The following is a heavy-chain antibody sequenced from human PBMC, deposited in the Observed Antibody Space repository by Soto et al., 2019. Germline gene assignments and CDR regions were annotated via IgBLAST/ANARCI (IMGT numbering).Heavy chain of an antibody. V-gene: IGHV3-11*01. D-gene: IGHD2-2*01. CDR2: IGSSGLSV. CDR3: ARDLRQLLSHNYYYYYLDV. CDR1: VFTFSDYQ. J-gene: IGHJ6*03. Sequence: QVHLVESGGGLVKPGGSLRLSCAASVFTFSDYQMSWIRQAPGKGLEWVSYIGSSGLSVYYEDSVKGRFTISRDNANNSLYLQMNSLRAEDSAVYYCARDLRQLLSHNYYYYYLDVWGKGTTVSVSS.